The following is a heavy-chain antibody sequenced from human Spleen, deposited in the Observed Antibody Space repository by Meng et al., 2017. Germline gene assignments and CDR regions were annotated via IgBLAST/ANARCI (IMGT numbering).Heavy chain of an antibody. Sequence: GSLRLSCTVSGGSISSFYWSWIRQPPGKGLEWIGCIYYSGSTNYNPSLKSRVTISVDTSKNQFSLKLTSVTAADTAVYYCARRVTAITTYAFDIWGQGTMVTVSS. D-gene: IGHD2-21*02. J-gene: IGHJ3*02. CDR3: ARRVTAITTYAFDI. CDR2: IYYSGST. CDR1: GGSISSFY. V-gene: IGHV4-59*01.